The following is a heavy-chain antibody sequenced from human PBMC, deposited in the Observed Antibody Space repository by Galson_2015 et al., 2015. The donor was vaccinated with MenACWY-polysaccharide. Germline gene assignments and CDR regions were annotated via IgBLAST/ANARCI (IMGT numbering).Heavy chain of an antibody. CDR2: IRYDGSNK. D-gene: IGHD3-22*01. J-gene: IGHJ4*02. CDR1: GFTFSNYG. V-gene: IGHV3-30*02. CDR3: ASLLSGNSPRDY. Sequence: SLRLSCAASGFTFSNYGMHWVRQAPGKGLEWVTFIRYDGSNKYYVDSVKGRFTISRDNSKNTLYLQMNSLRAEDTAVYYCASLLSGNSPRDYWGQRTLVTVSS.